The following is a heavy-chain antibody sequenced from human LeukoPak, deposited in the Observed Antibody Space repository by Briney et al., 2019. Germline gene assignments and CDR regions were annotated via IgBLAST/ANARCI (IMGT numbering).Heavy chain of an antibody. CDR2: ISWNSGSI. J-gene: IGHJ4*02. V-gene: IGHV3-9*01. CDR3: ARVRLGSFDY. CDR1: GFTFDDYA. Sequence: PGRSLRLSCAASGFTFDDYAMHWVRQAPGKGLEWVSGISWNSGSIGYADSVKGRFTISRDNAKNSLYLQMNSLRAEDTAVYYCARVRLGSFDYWGQGTLVTVSS. D-gene: IGHD3-10*01.